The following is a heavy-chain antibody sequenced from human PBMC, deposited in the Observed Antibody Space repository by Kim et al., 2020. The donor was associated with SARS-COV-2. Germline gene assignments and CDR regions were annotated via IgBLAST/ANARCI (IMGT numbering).Heavy chain of an antibody. V-gene: IGHV3-33*01. Sequence: YADPVKGRFTISRDNSKNTLYLQMNSRRAEDTAGYYCARTLVLSGYYGMDVWGQGTTVTVSS. J-gene: IGHJ6*02. D-gene: IGHD3-10*01. CDR3: ARTLVLSGYYGMDV.